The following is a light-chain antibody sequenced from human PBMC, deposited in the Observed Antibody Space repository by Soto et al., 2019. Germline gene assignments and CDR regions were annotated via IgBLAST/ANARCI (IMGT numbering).Light chain of an antibody. Sequence: QSALTQPRSVSGSPGQSVTISCTGTSSDVGGYNYVSWYQQHPGKAPKVMIYDVTEQPSGVPDRFAGSKSGNTAALNLYGLQAQDEADYYCCSYAGSPRSVLGTGTKLTVL. CDR2: DVT. V-gene: IGLV2-11*01. J-gene: IGLJ1*01. CDR3: CSYAGSPRSV. CDR1: SSDVGGYNY.